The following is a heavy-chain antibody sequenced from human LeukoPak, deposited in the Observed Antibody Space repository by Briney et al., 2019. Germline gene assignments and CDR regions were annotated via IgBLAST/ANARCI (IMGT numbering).Heavy chain of an antibody. CDR1: GYTFTGYY. CDR2: IVVGSGNT. J-gene: IGHJ4*02. Sequence: SVKVSCKASGYTFTGYYMHWVRQARGQRLEWIGWIVVGSGNTNYAQKFQERVTITRDMSTSTAYMELSSLRSEDTAVYYCAVGRDTATEFDYWGQGTLVTVSS. CDR3: AVGRDTATEFDY. V-gene: IGHV1-58*02. D-gene: IGHD5-18*01.